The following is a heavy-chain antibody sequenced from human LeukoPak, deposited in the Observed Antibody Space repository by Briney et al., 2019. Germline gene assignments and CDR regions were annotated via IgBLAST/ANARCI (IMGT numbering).Heavy chain of an antibody. CDR2: IYHSGST. V-gene: IGHV4-30-2*01. Sequence: SQTLSLTCTVSGGSISSGGYYWSWIRQPPGKGLEWIGYIYHSGSTYYNPSLKSRVTISVDRSKNQFSLKLSSVTAADTAVYYCARGFPQYDSSGLFDYWGQGTLVTVSS. D-gene: IGHD3-22*01. J-gene: IGHJ4*02. CDR1: GGSISSGGYY. CDR3: ARGFPQYDSSGLFDY.